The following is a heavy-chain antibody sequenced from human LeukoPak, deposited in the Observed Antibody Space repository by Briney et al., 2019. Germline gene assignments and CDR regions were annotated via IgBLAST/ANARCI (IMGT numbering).Heavy chain of an antibody. CDR2: IYYSGST. J-gene: IGHJ6*02. Sequence: SETLSLTCTVSGGSTSSYYWSWIRQPPGKGLEWIGYIYYSGSTNYNPSLKSRVTISVDTSKNQFSLKLSPVTAADTAVYYCARLNSYGPNYYYGMDVWGQGTTVTVSS. CDR3: ARLNSYGPNYYYGMDV. V-gene: IGHV4-59*01. D-gene: IGHD5-18*01. CDR1: GGSTSSYY.